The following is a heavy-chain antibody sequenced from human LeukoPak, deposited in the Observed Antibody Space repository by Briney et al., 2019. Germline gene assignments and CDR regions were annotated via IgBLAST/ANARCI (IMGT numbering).Heavy chain of an antibody. J-gene: IGHJ4*02. CDR3: ARXFRXGXNNSXDY. CDR2: ISYDGRKK. CDR1: GFTFSSYA. Sequence: XAXXGFTFSSYAMHWVGQAPGKGLEGVTVISYDGRKKYYADYVKGRLTISRENYKKTLYVQMNSLRDEDRDGYECARXFRXGXNNSXDYWGQGTXVTVSS. D-gene: IGHD5-24*01. V-gene: IGHV3-30*04.